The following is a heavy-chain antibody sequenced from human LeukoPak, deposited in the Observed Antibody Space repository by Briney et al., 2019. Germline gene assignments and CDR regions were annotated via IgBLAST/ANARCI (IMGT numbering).Heavy chain of an antibody. D-gene: IGHD6-19*01. CDR2: ISGSGGST. CDR1: GFTFSDHY. Sequence: GGSLRLSCAVSGFTFSDHYMSWIRQAPGKGLEWVSAISGSGGSTYYADSVKGRFTISRDNSKNTLYLQMNSLRAEDTAVYYCAKVRGIIAVAGTWGQGTLVTVSS. CDR3: AKVRGIIAVAGT. V-gene: IGHV3-23*01. J-gene: IGHJ4*02.